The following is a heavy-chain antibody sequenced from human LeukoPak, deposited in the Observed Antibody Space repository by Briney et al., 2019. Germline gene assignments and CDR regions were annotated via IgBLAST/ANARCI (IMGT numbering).Heavy chain of an antibody. Sequence: GGSMTLSCAPSGFSFSDLYMSWISQAPGVGLGWNSYISTRSNPIYYADYVKGRFTISRDDAKNSLYLQMNSLRDEDTAVYFCAREARGSGRDFDYGGQGILVTVSS. CDR2: ISTRSNPI. V-gene: IGHV3-11*01. CDR3: AREARGSGRDFDY. J-gene: IGHJ4*02. D-gene: IGHD1-26*01. CDR1: GFSFSDLY.